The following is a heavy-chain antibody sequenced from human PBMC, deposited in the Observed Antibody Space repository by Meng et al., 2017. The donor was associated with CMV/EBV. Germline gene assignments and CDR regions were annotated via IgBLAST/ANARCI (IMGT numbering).Heavy chain of an antibody. CDR2: IWYDGSNK. V-gene: IGHV3-33*06. D-gene: IGHD4-23*01. Sequence: GGSLRFSCAASGFTFSSYGMHWVRQAPGKGLEWVAVIWYDGSNKYYADSVKGRFTISRDNSKNTLYLQMNSLRAEDTAVYYCAKDLMAYGGNSGIFDYWGQGTLVTVSS. CDR3: AKDLMAYGGNSGIFDY. J-gene: IGHJ4*02. CDR1: GFTFSSYG.